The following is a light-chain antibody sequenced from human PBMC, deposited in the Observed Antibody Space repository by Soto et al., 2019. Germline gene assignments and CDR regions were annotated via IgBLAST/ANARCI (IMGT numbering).Light chain of an antibody. CDR2: EGS. CDR3: CSYAGSSTQV. J-gene: IGLJ2*01. CDR1: SSDVGSYNL. V-gene: IGLV2-23*01. Sequence: QSALTQPASVSGSPGQSSTISCTGTSSDVGSYNLVSWYQQHPGKAPKLMIYEGSKRPSGVSNRFAGSKSGNTASLTISGLQADDEADYYCCSYAGSSTQVFGGGTQLTVL.